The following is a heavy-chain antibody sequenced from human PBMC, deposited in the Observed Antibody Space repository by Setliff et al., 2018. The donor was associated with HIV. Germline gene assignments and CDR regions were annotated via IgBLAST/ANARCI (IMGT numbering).Heavy chain of an antibody. CDR1: GVSVGSGDYY. Sequence: TLSLNCSVSGVSVGSGDYYWHWIRQHPEKALEWIGYIFHSGDTYYNPSLKSRISMSVDTSKNQFSLELTSLTAADTAVYYCATRPRIAARPFDYWGQGMLVTVS. CDR3: ATRPRIAARPFDY. V-gene: IGHV4-31*03. CDR2: IFHSGDT. D-gene: IGHD6-6*01. J-gene: IGHJ4*02.